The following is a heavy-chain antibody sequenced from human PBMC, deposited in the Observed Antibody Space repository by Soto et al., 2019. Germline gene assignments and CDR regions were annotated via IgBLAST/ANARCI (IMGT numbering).Heavy chain of an antibody. Sequence: EVQLVESGGGLVQPGGSLSLSCAASGFTFSTYWRTWVRQPPGKGLEWVANMDQDGSETYYVDSVRGRFTVSRDNAKNSLYLQMNSLRVEDTAVYYCVCGGNFFIYWGQGTLVTVSP. CDR2: MDQDGSET. CDR1: GFTFSTYW. V-gene: IGHV3-7*01. J-gene: IGHJ4*02. CDR3: VCGGNFFIY. D-gene: IGHD3-16*01.